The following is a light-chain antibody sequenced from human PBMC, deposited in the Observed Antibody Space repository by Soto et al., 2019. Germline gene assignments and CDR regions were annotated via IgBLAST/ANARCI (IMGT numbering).Light chain of an antibody. V-gene: IGKV3-20*01. Sequence: EIVLTHSPGTLSLSPGERATLSCRASQSVSSSYLAWYQQKPGQAPRLLIYGASNRATGIPDRFSGSGSGTDFTLIISRLEPEDFAVYYCQQYGSSPRTFGQGTKVEIK. CDR3: QQYGSSPRT. CDR2: GAS. J-gene: IGKJ1*01. CDR1: QSVSSSY.